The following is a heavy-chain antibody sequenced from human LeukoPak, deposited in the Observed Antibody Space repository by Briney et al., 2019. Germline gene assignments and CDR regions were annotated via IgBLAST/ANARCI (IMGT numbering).Heavy chain of an antibody. D-gene: IGHD3-10*01. J-gene: IGHJ4*02. V-gene: IGHV3-21*01. CDR3: ASVDYYGSGNYYNDVDY. CDR2: ISSSSSYI. Sequence: GSLRLSCAASGFTFSSYSMNWVRQAPGKGLEWVSSISSSSSYIYYADSVKGRFTISRDNAKNSLYLQMNSLRAEDTALYYCASVDYYGSGNYYNDVDYWGQGTLVTVSS. CDR1: GFTFSSYS.